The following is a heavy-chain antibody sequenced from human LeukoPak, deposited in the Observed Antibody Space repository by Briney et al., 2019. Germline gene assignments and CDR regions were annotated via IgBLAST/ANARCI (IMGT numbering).Heavy chain of an antibody. J-gene: IGHJ4*02. CDR3: ATGSGLWSPDY. Sequence: GGSLRLSCAASGFTFSSYWMHWVRQAPGKGLVWVSRIDNEGSSTSYADSVKGRFTIFRDNAKNRLYVQMNSLRVEDAAVYYCATGSGLWSPDYWGQGTLVTVSS. V-gene: IGHV3-74*01. D-gene: IGHD5-18*01. CDR1: GFTFSSYW. CDR2: IDNEGSST.